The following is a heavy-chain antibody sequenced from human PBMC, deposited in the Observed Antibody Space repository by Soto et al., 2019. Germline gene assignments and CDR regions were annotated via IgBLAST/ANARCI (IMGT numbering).Heavy chain of an antibody. CDR1: GYSFTTYG. CDR3: AREGPAPYYYYGMDV. CDR2: ISAYNGNT. Sequence: QVQLVQSGGEVKKPGASVKVSCKTSGYSFTTYGISWVRQAPGQGLEWMGWISAYNGNTNYAQKLQDRVTMTTDTSTSTAYIELRSLRSDDTAVYYCAREGPAPYYYYGMDVWGQWSTVTVSS. J-gene: IGHJ6*02. V-gene: IGHV1-18*01.